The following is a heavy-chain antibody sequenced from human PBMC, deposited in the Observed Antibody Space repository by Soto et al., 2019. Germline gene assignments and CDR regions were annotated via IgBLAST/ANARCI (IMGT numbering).Heavy chain of an antibody. CDR3: ARDFYPLAYYFDP. CDR2: VSGSNGNT. J-gene: IGHJ4*02. V-gene: IGHV1-18*04. Sequence: QVQLVQSEAEVKKPGASVKVSCEASGYTFINHGISWVRQAPGQGLEWMGWVSGSNGNTKYAKKFQGRVNMTTETSTSTAHMELRNLRSDDTAVYFCARDFYPLAYYFDPWGQGTLVTVSS. CDR1: GYTFINHG.